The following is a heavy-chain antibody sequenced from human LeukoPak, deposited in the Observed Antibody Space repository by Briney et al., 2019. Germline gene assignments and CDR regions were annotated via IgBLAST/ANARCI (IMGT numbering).Heavy chain of an antibody. J-gene: IGHJ4*02. Sequence: PGESLRLSCAASGFTFSSYGMHWVRQAPGKGLEWVAVIWYDGSNKYYADSVKGRFTISRDNSKNTLYLQMNSLRAEDTAVYYCARGSRSSGWYKGFDYWGQGTLVTVSS. CDR2: IWYDGSNK. CDR3: ARGSRSSGWYKGFDY. V-gene: IGHV3-33*01. CDR1: GFTFSSYG. D-gene: IGHD6-19*01.